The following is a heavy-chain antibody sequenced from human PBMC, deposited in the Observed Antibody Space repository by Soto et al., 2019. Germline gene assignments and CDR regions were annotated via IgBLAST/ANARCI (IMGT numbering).Heavy chain of an antibody. CDR3: ARDGYCSSSRCYSDAFDI. Sequence: GGSLRLSCAASGFTFSDYWMSWVRQAPGQGLEWVANIKEDGSEKYYVDSMKGRFTIPRDNAKNSLYLQMNSLRAEDTAVYYCARDGYCSSSRCYSDAFDIWGQGTMVTVSS. D-gene: IGHD2-2*03. CDR1: GFTFSDYW. CDR2: IKEDGSEK. J-gene: IGHJ3*02. V-gene: IGHV3-7*03.